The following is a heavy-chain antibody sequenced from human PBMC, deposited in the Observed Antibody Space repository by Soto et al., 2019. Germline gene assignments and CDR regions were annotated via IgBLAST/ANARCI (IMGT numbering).Heavy chain of an antibody. Sequence: EVQLVESGGGLVQPGGSLRLSCAASGFSFSNYWMSWVRQAPGKGLEWVANIKQDGSEIYYVDSVKGRFTISRDNAKNSLFVQMNSLRAEDTAVYYCARVRTVNYYGMDVWGQGTTVTVSS. CDR3: ARVRTVNYYGMDV. CDR1: GFSFSNYW. J-gene: IGHJ6*01. CDR2: IKQDGSEI. V-gene: IGHV3-7*05.